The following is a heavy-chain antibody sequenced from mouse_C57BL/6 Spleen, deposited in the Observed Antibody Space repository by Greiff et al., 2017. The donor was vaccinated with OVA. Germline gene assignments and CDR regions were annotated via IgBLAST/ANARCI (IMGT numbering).Heavy chain of an antibody. D-gene: IGHD1-1*01. Sequence: VQLQQPGAELVKPGASVKMSCKASGYTFTSYWITWVKQRPGQGLEWIGDIYPGSGSTNYNEKFKSKATLTVDTSSSTAYMQLSSLTSEDSAVYYCAREGYYGSSPFAYWGQGTLATVSA. CDR1: GYTFTSYW. V-gene: IGHV1-55*01. CDR2: IYPGSGST. J-gene: IGHJ3*01. CDR3: AREGYYGSSPFAY.